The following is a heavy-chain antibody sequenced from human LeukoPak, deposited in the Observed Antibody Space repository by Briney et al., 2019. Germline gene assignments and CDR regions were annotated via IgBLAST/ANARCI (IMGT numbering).Heavy chain of an antibody. Sequence: ASVKVSCKASGYTFTGYYMHWVRQAPGQGLEWMGWSNPNSGGTNYAQRFQGRVTMTRDTSISTAYMELSRLRSDDTAVYYCARAYCSGGSCYSTVDYWGQGTLVTVSS. CDR3: ARAYCSGGSCYSTVDY. CDR1: GYTFTGYY. J-gene: IGHJ4*02. V-gene: IGHV1-2*02. D-gene: IGHD2-15*01. CDR2: SNPNSGGT.